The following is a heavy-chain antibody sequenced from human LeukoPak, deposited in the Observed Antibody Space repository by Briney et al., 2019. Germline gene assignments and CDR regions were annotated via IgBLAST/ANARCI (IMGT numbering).Heavy chain of an antibody. CDR3: ARGGYYGSGSYSY. V-gene: IGHV3-64*01. D-gene: IGHD3-10*01. J-gene: IGHJ4*02. Sequence: GGSLRLSCAASGFTFSSYAMHWVRQAPGKGLEYVSAISSNGGSTYYANSVKGRFTISRDNSKNTLYLQMGSLRAEDMAVYYCARGGYYGSGSYSYWGQGTLVTVSS. CDR1: GFTFSSYA. CDR2: ISSNGGST.